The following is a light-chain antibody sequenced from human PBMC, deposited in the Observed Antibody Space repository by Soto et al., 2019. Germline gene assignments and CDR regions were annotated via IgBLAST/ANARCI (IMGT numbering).Light chain of an antibody. CDR3: HQYGSSPFS. Sequence: DIVLTQSPGTLSLSPGDRATLFCRASQNINSNYLAWYQQKPGQSPRLLIYGASSRATGIPDRFSGSGSGTDFTLTISRLEPEDFEVYSCHQYGSSPFSLGPGTKVDIK. J-gene: IGKJ3*01. V-gene: IGKV3-20*01. CDR1: QNINSNY. CDR2: GAS.